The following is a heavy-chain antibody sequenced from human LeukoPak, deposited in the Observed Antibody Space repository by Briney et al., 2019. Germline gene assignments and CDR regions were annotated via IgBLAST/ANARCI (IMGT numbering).Heavy chain of an antibody. CDR2: IYYSGST. Sequence: SETLSLTCTVSGGSISSSSYYWGWIRQPPGKGLEWIGSIYYSGSTYYNPSLKSRVTISVDTSKNQFSLKLSSVTAADTAVYYCARHSLERAYYDISTGYRIDYWGQGTRVTVSS. D-gene: IGHD3-9*01. CDR1: GGSISSSSYY. CDR3: ARHSLERAYYDISTGYRIDY. J-gene: IGHJ4*02. V-gene: IGHV4-39*01.